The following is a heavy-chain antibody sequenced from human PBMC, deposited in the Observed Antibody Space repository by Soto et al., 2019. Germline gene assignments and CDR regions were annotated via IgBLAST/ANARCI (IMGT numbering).Heavy chain of an antibody. Sequence: SETLSLTCTVSGGSISSRSYYWGWIRQPPGKGLEWIGSIYFSGSTSYSPSLTSRVTMSVDTSRNQFSLKLGSVTAADTAVYYCARLALASSGYYHYVFDYWGQGALVTVSS. D-gene: IGHD3-22*01. CDR1: GGSISSRSYY. J-gene: IGHJ4*02. V-gene: IGHV4-39*01. CDR3: ARLALASSGYYHYVFDY. CDR2: IYFSGST.